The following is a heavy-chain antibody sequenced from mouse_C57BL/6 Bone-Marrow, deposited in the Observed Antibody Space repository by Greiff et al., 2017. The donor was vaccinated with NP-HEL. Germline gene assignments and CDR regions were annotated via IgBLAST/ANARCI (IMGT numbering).Heavy chain of an antibody. J-gene: IGHJ1*03. CDR3: ARRARYWYFDV. CDR1: GYTFTSYW. Sequence: QVQLQQPGAELVMPGASVKLSCKASGYTFTSYWMHWVKQRPGQGLEWIGEIDPSDSYTNYNQKFKGKSTLTVDKSSSTAYMQLSSLTSEDSAVDYCARRARYWYFDVWGTGTAATVSS. D-gene: IGHD3-1*01. CDR2: IDPSDSYT. V-gene: IGHV1-69*01.